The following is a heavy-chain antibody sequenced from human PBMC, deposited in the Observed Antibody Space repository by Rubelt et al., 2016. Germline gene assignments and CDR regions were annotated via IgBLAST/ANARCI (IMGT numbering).Heavy chain of an antibody. D-gene: IGHD1-1*01. Sequence: QVQLVQSGAEVKKPGASVKVSCKASGYTFTSYGISWVRQAPGQGLEWMGWISAYNGNTNYAQKRQGRVTMTTETSTSTAYLELRSLRSDDTAVYYCARDVRESSNWYEEGNDYWGPGAQVTVSS. CDR3: ARDVRESSNWYEEGNDY. J-gene: IGHJ4*02. CDR2: ISAYNGNT. V-gene: IGHV1-18*01. CDR1: GYTFTSYG.